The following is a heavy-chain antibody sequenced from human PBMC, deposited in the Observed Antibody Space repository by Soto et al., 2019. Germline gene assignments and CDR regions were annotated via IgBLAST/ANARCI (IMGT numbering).Heavy chain of an antibody. J-gene: IGHJ4*02. V-gene: IGHV4-34*01. Sequence: SETLSLTCAVYGGSFSGYYWSWIRQPPGKGLEWIGEINHSGSTNYNPSLKSRVTISVDTSKNQFSLKLSSVTAADTAVYYCAPREYSSGCIDYWGQGTLVS. CDR2: INHSGST. D-gene: IGHD6-19*01. CDR1: GGSFSGYY. CDR3: APREYSSGCIDY.